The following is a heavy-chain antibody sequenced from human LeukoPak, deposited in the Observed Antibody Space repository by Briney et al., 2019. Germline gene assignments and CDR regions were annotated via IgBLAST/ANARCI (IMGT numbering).Heavy chain of an antibody. Sequence: PGGSLRLSCAASGFSFSVYAMHWVRQAQGKGLEWVAFIRNDGSNENYADSVKGRFTISRDKSKNTLYLQMNSLRAEDTALYYCAKDHSQAKYSITWKFDPWGQGTLVTVSS. CDR3: AKDHSQAKYSITWKFDP. CDR2: IRNDGSNE. J-gene: IGHJ5*02. V-gene: IGHV3-30*02. D-gene: IGHD6-13*01. CDR1: GFSFSVYA.